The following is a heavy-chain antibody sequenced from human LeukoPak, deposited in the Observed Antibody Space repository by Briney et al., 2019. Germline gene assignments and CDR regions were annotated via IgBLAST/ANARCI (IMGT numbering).Heavy chain of an antibody. CDR1: GYTFTVYY. CDR2: INPNNGDT. Sequence: ASVKVSCKASGYTFTVYYMHWLRQAPGQGLEWMGRINPNNGDTKYAQRFLGRVTMTRDTSTATAYMELSSLRSDDTAVYFCASYPRNIPTPPFDYWGQGTLVTVSS. V-gene: IGHV1-2*06. CDR3: ASYPRNIPTPPFDY. J-gene: IGHJ4*02. D-gene: IGHD2-21*01.